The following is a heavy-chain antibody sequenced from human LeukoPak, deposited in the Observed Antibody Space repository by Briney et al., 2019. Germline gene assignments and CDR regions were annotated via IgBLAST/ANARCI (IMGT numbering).Heavy chain of an antibody. D-gene: IGHD3-9*01. CDR2: INPSGGST. CDR1: GYTFTSYY. CDR3: ARDSSGGYDILTGYYTGFDY. V-gene: IGHV1-46*01. J-gene: IGHJ4*02. Sequence: ASVKVSCKASGYTFTSYYMHWVRQAPGQGLEWMGIINPSGGSTSYAQKFQGRVTMTRDTSTSTVYMALSSLRSEDTAVYYCARDSSGGYDILTGYYTGFDYWGQGTLVTVSS.